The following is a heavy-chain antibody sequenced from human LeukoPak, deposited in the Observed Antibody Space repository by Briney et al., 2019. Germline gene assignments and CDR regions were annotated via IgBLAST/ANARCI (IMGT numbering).Heavy chain of an antibody. CDR1: GGTFSRYT. CDR2: IIPILGIA. D-gene: IGHD3-10*01. V-gene: IGHV1-69*02. CDR3: ARVHGLGGYSY. J-gene: IGHJ4*02. Sequence: ASVKVSCKASGGTFSRYTISWVRQAPGQGLEWMGRIIPILGIANYAQKFQGRVTITADKSTSTAYMELSSLGSEDTAVYYCARVHGLGGYSYWGQGTLVAVSS.